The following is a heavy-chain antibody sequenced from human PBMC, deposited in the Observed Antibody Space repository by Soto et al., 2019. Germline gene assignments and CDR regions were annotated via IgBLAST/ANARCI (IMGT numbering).Heavy chain of an antibody. CDR3: ARHRYSYGSYYFDY. CDR2: IYYSGST. Sequence: ETLSRTGTVCGGSINSYYWSWIREPPGKGLEWIGYIYYSGSTNYNPSLKSRVTISVDTSKDQFSLKLSSVTAADTAVYYCARHRYSYGSYYFDYWGQRTLVTVYS. J-gene: IGHJ4*02. CDR1: GGSINSYY. D-gene: IGHD5-18*01. V-gene: IGHV4-59*08.